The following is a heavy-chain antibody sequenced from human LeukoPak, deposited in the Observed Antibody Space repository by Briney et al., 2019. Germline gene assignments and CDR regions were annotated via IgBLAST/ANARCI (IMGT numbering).Heavy chain of an antibody. Sequence: SQTLSLTCAISGDSVSSNSAAWNWIRQSPSRGLEWLGRTYYRSKWYNDYAVSVKSRITINPDTSKNQFSLQLNSVTPEDTAVYYCAREYYYDSSGYKLVDAFDIWGQGTMVTVSS. V-gene: IGHV6-1*01. D-gene: IGHD3-22*01. J-gene: IGHJ3*02. CDR1: GDSVSSNSAA. CDR3: AREYYYDSSGYKLVDAFDI. CDR2: TYYRSKWYN.